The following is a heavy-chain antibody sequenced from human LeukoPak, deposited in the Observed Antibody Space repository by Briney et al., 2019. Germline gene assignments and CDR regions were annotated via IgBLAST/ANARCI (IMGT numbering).Heavy chain of an antibody. CDR2: TNSDGST. CDR3: ARDVVGDYDPMDV. J-gene: IGHJ6*02. CDR1: GFTLNRDC. V-gene: IGHV3-74*01. Sequence: QAGGSPRLSCAASGFTLNRDCMHRVGHGTGKGLVWVSRTNSDGSTSYAVSVKRRFTISRDNAKNTLYLQMYSLRTEDTAVYYCARDVVGDYDPMDVWGQGTTVTVSS. D-gene: IGHD4-17*01.